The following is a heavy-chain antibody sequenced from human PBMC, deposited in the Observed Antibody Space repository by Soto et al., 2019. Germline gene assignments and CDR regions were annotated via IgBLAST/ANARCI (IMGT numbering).Heavy chain of an antibody. J-gene: IGHJ4*02. CDR2: IYHSGST. CDR3: ARIAVAGTYFDY. CDR1: GGSISSSNW. Sequence: QVQLQESGPGLVKPSGTLSLTCAVSGGSISSSNWWSWVRQPPGKGLEWIGEIYHSGSTNYNPSLKSRVXXXVXXSKNQCSLKLSSVTAADTAVYYCARIAVAGTYFDYWGQGTLVTVSS. D-gene: IGHD6-19*01. V-gene: IGHV4-4*02.